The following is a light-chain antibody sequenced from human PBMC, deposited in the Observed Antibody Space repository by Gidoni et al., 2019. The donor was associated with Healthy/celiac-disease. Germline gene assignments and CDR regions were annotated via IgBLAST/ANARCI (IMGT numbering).Light chain of an antibody. CDR3: QQYNSYSRT. CDR2: KAS. J-gene: IGKJ1*01. Sequence: DIQMTKSPSTLSASVGDRVTITCRASQSISIWLAWYHQKPGKAPKLLIYKASSLESGVPSRFSGSGSGTKFTLTISSLQPDDFATYYCQQYNSYSRTFGQGTKVEIK. CDR1: QSISIW. V-gene: IGKV1-5*03.